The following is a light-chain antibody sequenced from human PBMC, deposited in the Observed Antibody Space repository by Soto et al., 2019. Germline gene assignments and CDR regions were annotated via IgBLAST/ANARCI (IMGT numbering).Light chain of an antibody. V-gene: IGLV2-14*01. CDR3: NSFTSSSTFV. J-gene: IGLJ1*01. CDR2: EVS. CDR1: SSDVGGYNY. Sequence: QPVLTQPASVSGSPGQSITISCTGTSSDVGGYNYVSWYQQHPGKVPKLMIYEVSNRPSGVSNRFSGSKSGNTASLTISGLQAEDEADYYCNSFTSSSTFVFGTGTKLTVL.